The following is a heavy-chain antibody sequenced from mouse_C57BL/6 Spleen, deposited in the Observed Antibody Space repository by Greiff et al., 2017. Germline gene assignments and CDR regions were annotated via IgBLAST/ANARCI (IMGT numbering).Heavy chain of an antibody. CDR2: IDPETGGT. CDR1: GYTFTDYE. D-gene: IGHD2-2*01. CDR3: RREYGYDGFAY. V-gene: IGHV1-15*01. J-gene: IGHJ3*01. Sequence: QVQLQQSGAELVRPGASVTLSCKASGYTFTDYEMHWVKQTPVHGLEWIGAIDPETGGTAYNQKFKGKAILTADKSSSTAYMELRSLTSEDSAVYYCRREYGYDGFAYWGQGTLVTVSA.